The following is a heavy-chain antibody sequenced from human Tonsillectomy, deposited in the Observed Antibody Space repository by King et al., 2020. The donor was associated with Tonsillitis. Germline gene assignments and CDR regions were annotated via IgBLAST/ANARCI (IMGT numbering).Heavy chain of an antibody. D-gene: IGHD3-16*02. Sequence: VQLQESGPGLVKPSQTLSLTCTVSGGSISSGGYYWSWIRQHPGKGLEWIGYIYYSGSTYYNPSLKSRVTISVDTSKNQFSLKLSSVTADTAVYYCARAPWGSYRYTFQHWGQGTLVTVSS. CDR1: GGSISSGGYY. CDR3: ARAPWGSYRYTFQH. J-gene: IGHJ1*01. CDR2: IYYSGST. V-gene: IGHV4-31*03.